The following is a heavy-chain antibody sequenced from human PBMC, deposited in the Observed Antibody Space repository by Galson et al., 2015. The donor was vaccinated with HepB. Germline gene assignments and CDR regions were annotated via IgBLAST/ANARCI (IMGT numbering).Heavy chain of an antibody. CDR3: AREWGGYCGGRGKGSCYDQYGMDV. D-gene: IGHD2-15*01. Sequence: SVKVSCKASGYTFTSYGISWVRQAPGQGLEWMGWISAYNGNTNYAQKLQGRVTMTTDTSTSTAYMELRSLRSDDTAVYYCAREWGGYCGGRGKGSCYDQYGMDVWGQGTTVTVSS. J-gene: IGHJ6*02. V-gene: IGHV1-18*04. CDR1: GYTFTSYG. CDR2: ISAYNGNT.